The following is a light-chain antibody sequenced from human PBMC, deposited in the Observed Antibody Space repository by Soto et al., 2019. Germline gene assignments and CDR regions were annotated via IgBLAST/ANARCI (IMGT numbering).Light chain of an antibody. CDR1: QSLVYSNGKTY. Sequence: DIVLTQTPMSLSVTPGQPASISCKSSQSLVYSNGKTYLYWYLVKPGQPPQLLIYGVSNRFSGVPDRFSGSGSRTDFTLKISRVEAEDVGIYYCMQTVQFKWTFGQGTKV. CDR3: MQTVQFKWT. V-gene: IGKV2D-29*01. J-gene: IGKJ1*01. CDR2: GVS.